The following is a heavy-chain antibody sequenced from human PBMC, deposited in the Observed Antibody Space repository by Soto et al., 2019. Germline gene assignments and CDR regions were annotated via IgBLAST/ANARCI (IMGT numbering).Heavy chain of an antibody. CDR2: VHYSGST. CDR3: ARDTTPSL. Sequence: QVQLQESGPGLVKPSETLSLTCTVSGASISSYYWSWIRQPPGKGLEWIGYVHYSGSTNYNPSLKSRVTISVDTSKNQFSLKLSSVTAADTAMYYCARDTTPSLWGQGTLVTVSS. D-gene: IGHD1-1*01. V-gene: IGHV4-59*01. J-gene: IGHJ4*02. CDR1: GASISSYY.